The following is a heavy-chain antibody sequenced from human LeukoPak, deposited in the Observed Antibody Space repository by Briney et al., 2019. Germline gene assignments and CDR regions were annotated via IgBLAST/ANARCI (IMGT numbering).Heavy chain of an antibody. CDR2: ISTYNGAT. CDR1: GYTFINHG. J-gene: IGHJ1*01. CDR3: ARGGDYGDFYFQH. V-gene: IGHV1-18*01. Sequence: ASVKVSCNTSGYTFINHGISWVRQAPGRGLEWVGWISTYNGATQYPEKLQGRVTMTTDTSTNTVYMELRRLRSDDTAIYYCARGGDYGDFYFQHWGQGTLVTVFS. D-gene: IGHD4-17*01.